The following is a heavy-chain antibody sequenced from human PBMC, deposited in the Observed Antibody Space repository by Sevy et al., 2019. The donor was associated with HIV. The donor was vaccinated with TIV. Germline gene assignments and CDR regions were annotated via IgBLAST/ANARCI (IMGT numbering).Heavy chain of an antibody. CDR3: ARHQGQLLRGYYYYYMDV. V-gene: IGHV4-39*01. Sequence: SETLSLTCAVSGGSINSSTFSWGWIRQSPGKGLEWIGSFYYSGSTYYNPSLKSRVTLSVDTSKNQFSLQLYSVTAADTAVYYCARHQGQLLRGYYYYYMDVWGKGTTVTVSS. D-gene: IGHD6-13*01. J-gene: IGHJ6*03. CDR2: FYYSGST. CDR1: GGSINSSTFS.